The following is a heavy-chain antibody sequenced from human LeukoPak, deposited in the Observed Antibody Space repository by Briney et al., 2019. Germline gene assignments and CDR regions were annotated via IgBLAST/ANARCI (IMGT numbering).Heavy chain of an antibody. CDR2: FEPEDGET. CDR3: ATSNEWEILWGRFDY. J-gene: IGHJ4*02. Sequence: ASVKVSCKVSGSSVTELTMYWVRQAPGKGLEWMGGFEPEDGETIYAPRFQGRVTMTEDTSTDTAYMELSSLRSEDTAVYYCATSNEWEILWGRFDYRGQGTLVTVSS. CDR1: GSSVTELT. D-gene: IGHD1-26*01. V-gene: IGHV1-24*01.